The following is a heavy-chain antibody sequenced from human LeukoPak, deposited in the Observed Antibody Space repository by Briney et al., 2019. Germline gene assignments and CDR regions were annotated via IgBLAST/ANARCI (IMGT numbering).Heavy chain of an antibody. Sequence: GESLKISCKGSGYSFTSYWIGWVRQMPGKGLEWMGIIYPGDSDTRYSPSFQGQVTISADKSISTAYLQWSSLKASDTAMYYCARRMSDFWSGYSAPQNWFDPWGQGTLVTVSS. CDR2: IYPGDSDT. CDR3: ARRMSDFWSGYSAPQNWFDP. D-gene: IGHD3-3*01. V-gene: IGHV5-51*01. J-gene: IGHJ5*02. CDR1: GYSFTSYW.